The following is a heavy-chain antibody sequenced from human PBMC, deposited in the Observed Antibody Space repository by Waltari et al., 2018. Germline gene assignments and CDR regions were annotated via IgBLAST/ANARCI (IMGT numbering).Heavy chain of an antibody. CDR3: AKQRLGGSYSEF. J-gene: IGHJ4*02. CDR2: IYYRGTA. V-gene: IGHV4-39*01. Sequence: QLKLHESGPRLVKPSETLSLTCTVSGDSISDSGSFYWGWIRQPPGRRLEWIGSIYYRGTAYYNLSLKGRATISVDTSNNQFSLKLTSVTVADTAVYFCAKQRLGGSYSEFWGQGALVIVSS. CDR1: GDSISDSGSFY. D-gene: IGHD1-26*01.